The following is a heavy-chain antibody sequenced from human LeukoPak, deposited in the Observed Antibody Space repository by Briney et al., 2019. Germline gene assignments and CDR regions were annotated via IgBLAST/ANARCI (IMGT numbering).Heavy chain of an antibody. CDR3: AAEVVTTHSSAYDY. Sequence: ASVKVSCKASGYTFTSYGISWVRQAPGQGLEWMGWISAYNGNTNYAQKFQGRVTMTRDTSMNTAYMDLSNLTSEDTAVYYCAAEVVTTHSSAYDYWGQGTLVTVSS. D-gene: IGHD2-21*02. J-gene: IGHJ4*02. CDR1: GYTFTSYG. V-gene: IGHV1-18*01. CDR2: ISAYNGNT.